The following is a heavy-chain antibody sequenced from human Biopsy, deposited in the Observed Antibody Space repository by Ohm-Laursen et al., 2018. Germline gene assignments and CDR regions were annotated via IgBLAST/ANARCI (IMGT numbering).Heavy chain of an antibody. CDR1: GGSVNSYS. CDR3: ARGMRSSGWPYFDS. Sequence: GTLSLTCTVSGGSVNSYSWSWIRQPPGKGLEWIGYIYYSGSINYNPSLKSRVTISVDTSKNQFSLKLSSVTAADTAIYYCARGMRSSGWPYFDSWGQGTLVTVSS. D-gene: IGHD6-19*01. CDR2: IYYSGSI. V-gene: IGHV4-59*02. J-gene: IGHJ4*02.